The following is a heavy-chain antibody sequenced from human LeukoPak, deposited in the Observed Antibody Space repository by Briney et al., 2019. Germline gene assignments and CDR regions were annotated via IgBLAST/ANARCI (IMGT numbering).Heavy chain of an antibody. D-gene: IGHD3-22*01. CDR1: GYTFTGYY. J-gene: IGHJ4*02. V-gene: IGHV1-2*02. CDR3: ARCYDSSGYYYGY. Sequence: GASVTVSCKASGYTFTGYYMHWVRQAPGQGLEWMGWINPNSGGTNYAQKFQGRVTMTRDTSISTAYMELSRLRSDDTAVYYCARCYDSSGYYYGYWGQGTLVTVSS. CDR2: INPNSGGT.